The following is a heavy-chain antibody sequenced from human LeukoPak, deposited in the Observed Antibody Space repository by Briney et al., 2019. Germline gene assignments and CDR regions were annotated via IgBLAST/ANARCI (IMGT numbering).Heavy chain of an antibody. D-gene: IGHD2-2*01. Sequence: SETLSLTCTVSGGSISSSSYYWGWIRQPPGKGLEWIGSSYYSGSTYYNPSLKSRVTISVDTSKNQFSLKLSSVTAADTAVYYCARSIGYCSSTSCYVGWFDPWGQGTLVTVSS. V-gene: IGHV4-39*01. J-gene: IGHJ5*02. CDR3: ARSIGYCSSTSCYVGWFDP. CDR2: SYYSGST. CDR1: GGSISSSSYY.